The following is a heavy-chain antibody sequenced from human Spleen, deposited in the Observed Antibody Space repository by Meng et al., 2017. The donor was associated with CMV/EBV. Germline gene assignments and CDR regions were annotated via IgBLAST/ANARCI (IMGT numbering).Heavy chain of an antibody. CDR3: ARDPELLSGGYFDS. J-gene: IGHJ4*02. CDR1: GFTFSRYG. D-gene: IGHD1-7*01. V-gene: IGHV3-33*01. CDR2: IWYDGSDK. Sequence: SCAASGFTFSRYGMHWVRQAPGKGLEWVAGIWYDGSDKYYADSVKGRFTVSRDNSKNTVYLQMSTLRAEDTALYYCARDPELLSGGYFDSWGQGTLVTVS.